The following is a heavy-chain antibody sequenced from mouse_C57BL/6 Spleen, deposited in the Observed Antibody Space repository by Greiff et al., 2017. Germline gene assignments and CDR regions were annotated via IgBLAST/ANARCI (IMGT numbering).Heavy chain of an antibody. D-gene: IGHD2-4*01. J-gene: IGHJ4*01. V-gene: IGHV1-47*01. Sequence: VQLVESGAELVKPGASVKMSCKASGYTFTTYPIEWMKQNHGKSLEWIGNFHPYNDDTKYNEKFKGKATLTVEKSSSTVYLELSRLTSDDSAVYYCARGGDYGGYAMDYWGQGTSVTVSS. CDR2: FHPYNDDT. CDR1: GYTFTTYP. CDR3: ARGGDYGGYAMDY.